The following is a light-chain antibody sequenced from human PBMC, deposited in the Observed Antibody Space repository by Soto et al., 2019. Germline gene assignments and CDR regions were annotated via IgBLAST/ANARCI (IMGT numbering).Light chain of an antibody. CDR2: GAS. Sequence: EIVMTQSPATLSVSPGERATLSCRASQSVSSNLAWYQQKPGQTPRLLIYGASTRAIGIPPRFSGSGSGTEFTLTISSLHSEDFAVYYCQQYNKWLWTFGQGTNVEI. J-gene: IGKJ1*01. CDR3: QQYNKWLWT. CDR1: QSVSSN. V-gene: IGKV3-15*01.